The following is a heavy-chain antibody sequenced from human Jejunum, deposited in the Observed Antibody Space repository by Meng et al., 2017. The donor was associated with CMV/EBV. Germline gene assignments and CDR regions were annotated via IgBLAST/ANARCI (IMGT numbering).Heavy chain of an antibody. Sequence: SHYWMIWDRQAPGKGQEWVANINEDGSKTYYVDSVKGRFTISRDNAKNSLYLQMNSLRVEDTAVYYCVRDRSSYDTSGYYDDFDMWGQGTMVTVSS. V-gene: IGHV3-7*01. CDR2: INEDGSKT. CDR3: VRDRSSYDTSGYYDDFDM. CDR1: SHYW. D-gene: IGHD3-22*01. J-gene: IGHJ3*02.